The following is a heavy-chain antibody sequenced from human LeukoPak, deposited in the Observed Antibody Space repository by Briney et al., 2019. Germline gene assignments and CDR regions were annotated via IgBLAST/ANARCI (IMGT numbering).Heavy chain of an antibody. J-gene: IGHJ6*02. CDR1: GFTFSSYA. CDR2: ISYDGGNK. D-gene: IGHD3-10*01. CDR3: ARARYYGSGSSPDYGMDV. V-gene: IGHV3-30-3*01. Sequence: PGGSLRLSCAASGFTFSSYAMHWVRQAPGKGLEWVAVISYDGGNKYYADSVKGRFTISRDNSKNTLYLQMNSLRAEDTAVYYCARARYYGSGSSPDYGMDVWGQGTTVTVSS.